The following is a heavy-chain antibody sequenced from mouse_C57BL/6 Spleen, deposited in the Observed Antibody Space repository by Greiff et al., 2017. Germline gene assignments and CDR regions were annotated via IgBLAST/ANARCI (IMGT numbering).Heavy chain of an antibody. CDR2: IDPSDSYT. Sequence: QVQLQQPGAELVRPGTSVKLSCKASGYTFTSYWMHWVKQRPGQGLEWIGVIDPSDSYTNYNQKFKGKATLTVDTSSSTAYMQLSSLPSEDSAVYYCARSDDYDYAMDYWGQGTSVTVSS. J-gene: IGHJ4*01. V-gene: IGHV1-59*01. CDR3: ARSDDYDYAMDY. CDR1: GYTFTSYW. D-gene: IGHD2-4*01.